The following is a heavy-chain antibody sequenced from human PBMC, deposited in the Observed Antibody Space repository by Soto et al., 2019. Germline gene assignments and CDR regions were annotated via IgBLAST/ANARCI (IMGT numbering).Heavy chain of an antibody. Sequence: ASVKVSCKASGYTFTSYYMHWVRQAPGQGLEWMGIINPSGGSTSYAQKFQGRVTMTRDTSTSTVYMELSSLRSEDTAVYYCARVGPSIAARRGAFDIWGQGTMVTVSS. V-gene: IGHV1-46*01. CDR1: GYTFTSYY. CDR2: INPSGGST. D-gene: IGHD6-6*01. CDR3: ARVGPSIAARRGAFDI. J-gene: IGHJ3*02.